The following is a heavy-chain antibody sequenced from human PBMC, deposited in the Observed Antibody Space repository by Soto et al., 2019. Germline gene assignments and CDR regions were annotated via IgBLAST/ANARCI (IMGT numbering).Heavy chain of an antibody. CDR2: ISAYNGNT. CDR1: GYTFSSDG. D-gene: IGHD1-1*01. CDR3: ARDFASATTHFDF. J-gene: IGHJ4*02. Sequence: QVQLVQSGAEVKKPGASVKVSCKATGYTFSSDGISWVRQAPGQGLEWMGWISAYNGNTDYAQKVQGRVTMTTDTFTSTAYMELRSLRSDDTAVYYCARDFASATTHFDFWGQGTLVTVSS. V-gene: IGHV1-18*04.